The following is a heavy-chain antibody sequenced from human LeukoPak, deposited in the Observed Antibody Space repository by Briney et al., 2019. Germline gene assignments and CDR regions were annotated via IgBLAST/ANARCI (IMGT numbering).Heavy chain of an antibody. V-gene: IGHV1-2*06. CDR1: GYIFTDSY. J-gene: IGHJ6*03. CDR3: ARSARHCNNGVCFTVYYIDL. Sequence: ASVKVSCQTSGYIFTDSYIHGLRQAPGQGLEWMGRNNPNSGDSNYSQKLQGRVTMTSDTSISTAYMEMSRLTFDDTAVYYCARSARHCNNGVCFTVYYIDLWGKGTTVIVSS. CDR2: NNPNSGDS. D-gene: IGHD2-8*01.